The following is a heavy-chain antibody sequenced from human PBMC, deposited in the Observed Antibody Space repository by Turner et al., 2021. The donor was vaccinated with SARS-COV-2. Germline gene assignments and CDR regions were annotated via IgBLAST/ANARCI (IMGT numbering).Heavy chain of an antibody. J-gene: IGHJ6*02. V-gene: IGHV3-7*01. CDR2: IKQDGSEK. CDR3: VSAGAFVVVPARPYYYYGMDV. CDR1: GFIFSSYW. D-gene: IGHD2-2*01. Sequence: EVQLVESGGGLVQPGGSLRLSCAASGFIFSSYWMSWVRQAPGKGLEWVANIKQDGSEKYYVDSVKGRFTISRDNAKNSLYLQMNSLRAEDTAVYYCVSAGAFVVVPARPYYYYGMDVWGQGTTVTVSS.